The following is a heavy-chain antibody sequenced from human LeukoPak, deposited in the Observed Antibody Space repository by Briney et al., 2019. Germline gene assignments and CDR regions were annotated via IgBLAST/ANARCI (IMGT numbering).Heavy chain of an antibody. CDR1: GFTLSTYW. V-gene: IGHV3-7*03. J-gene: IGHJ1*01. Sequence: GGSLRLSCVVSGFTLSTYWMSWVRQAPGKGLEWVANINQDGSEKDYVDSVKGRFTISRDNAKNSLYLQMNSLRAEDTAVYYCAKDLHHVVVVPPAAFQHWGQGTLVTVSS. D-gene: IGHD2-2*01. CDR3: AKDLHHVVVVPPAAFQH. CDR2: INQDGSEK.